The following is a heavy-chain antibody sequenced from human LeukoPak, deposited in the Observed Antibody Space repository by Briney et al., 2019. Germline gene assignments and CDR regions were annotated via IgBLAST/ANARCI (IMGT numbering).Heavy chain of an antibody. CDR3: ARDRTGPDAFDI. Sequence: GGSLRLSCAASGFIFSTYSMSWVRQAPGKGLEWVSSISSTSSYIYYADSVKGRFTFSRDNAKNSLYLQIDSLRVEDTAVYYCARDRTGPDAFDIWGQGTMVTVSS. CDR2: ISSTSSYI. J-gene: IGHJ3*02. CDR1: GFIFSTYS. V-gene: IGHV3-21*01.